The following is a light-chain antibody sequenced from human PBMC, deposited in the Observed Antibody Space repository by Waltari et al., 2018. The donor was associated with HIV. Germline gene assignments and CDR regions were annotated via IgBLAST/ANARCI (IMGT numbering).Light chain of an antibody. Sequence: QSALTQPPSASGSLGPSVTISCTGASSDIGGYNYGPWYQQHPGKAPKLMIYEVNKRPSGVPDRFFGSKSGNTASLTVSGLQAEDEADYYCSSYAGSNNFVVFGGGTNLTVL. CDR2: EVN. CDR1: SSDIGGYNY. J-gene: IGLJ2*01. CDR3: SSYAGSNNFVV. V-gene: IGLV2-8*01.